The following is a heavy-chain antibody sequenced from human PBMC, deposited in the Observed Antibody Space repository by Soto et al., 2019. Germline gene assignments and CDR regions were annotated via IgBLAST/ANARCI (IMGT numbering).Heavy chain of an antibody. J-gene: IGHJ3*02. D-gene: IGHD6-13*01. V-gene: IGHV1-24*01. CDR2: FDPEDGET. CDR3: ARGWGIAAAGTHCDAFDI. CDR1: GYTLTELS. Sequence: ASVKVSCKVSGYTLTELSMHWVRQAPGKGLEWMGGFDPEDGETIYAQKFQGRVTMTEDTSTDTAYMELSSLRSEDTAVYYCARGWGIAAAGTHCDAFDIWGQGIMVTVSS.